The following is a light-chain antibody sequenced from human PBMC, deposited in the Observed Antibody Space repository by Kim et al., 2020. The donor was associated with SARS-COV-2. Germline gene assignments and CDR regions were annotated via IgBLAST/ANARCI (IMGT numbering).Light chain of an antibody. CDR1: SCDIGAYND. Sequence: PGQSVTISCTGTSCDIGAYNDVSWYQQHPGTPPRLVICEVTQRPSGVPNRFSGSKSGNTASLIISGLQAEDEADYYCSSYAGGRYVFGTGTKVTVL. V-gene: IGLV2-8*01. CDR2: EVT. CDR3: SSYAGGRYV. J-gene: IGLJ1*01.